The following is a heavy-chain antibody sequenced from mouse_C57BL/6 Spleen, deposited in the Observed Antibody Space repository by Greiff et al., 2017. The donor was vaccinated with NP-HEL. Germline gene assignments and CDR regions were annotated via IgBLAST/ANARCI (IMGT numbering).Heavy chain of an antibody. D-gene: IGHD1-1*01. Sequence: QVQLKESGPGLVQPSQSLSITCTASGFSLTSYGVHWVRQSPGKGLEWLGVIWSGGSTDYNAAFISRLSISKDNSKSQVFFKMNSLQADDTAIYYCARTEDYYGSSYFDVWGTGTTVTVSS. CDR3: ARTEDYYGSSYFDV. CDR1: GFSLTSYG. CDR2: IWSGGST. J-gene: IGHJ1*03. V-gene: IGHV2-2*01.